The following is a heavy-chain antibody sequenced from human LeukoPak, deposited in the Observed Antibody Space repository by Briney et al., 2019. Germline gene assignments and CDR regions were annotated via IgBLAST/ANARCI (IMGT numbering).Heavy chain of an antibody. CDR3: ARHEDIVDVVAATD. D-gene: IGHD2-15*01. V-gene: IGHV3-7*01. Sequence: GGSLRLSCAASGFTFSGYWMSWVRQAPGKGLEWVANIRQDGSEKYYVDSVKGRFTISRDNAKDSLYLQMNSLRAEDTAVYYCARHEDIVDVVAATDWGQGTLVTVSS. CDR2: IRQDGSEK. CDR1: GFTFSGYW. J-gene: IGHJ4*02.